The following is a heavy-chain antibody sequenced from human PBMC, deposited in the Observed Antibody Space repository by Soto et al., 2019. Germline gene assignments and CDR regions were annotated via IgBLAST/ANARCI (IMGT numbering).Heavy chain of an antibody. CDR1: GFTLSNIG. J-gene: IGHJ4*02. CDR3: AKESGGERYAAYFDL. V-gene: IGHV3-30*18. D-gene: IGHD2-21*01. CDR2: ISAGGTTK. Sequence: QVQLVESGGGVVQPGTSLRLACAASGFTLSNIGMQWVRQAPGTGLEWVAVISAGGTTKYYADSVKGRFTISRDYSKNTLFLQMNSLRTEDTAVYYCAKESGGERYAAYFDLWGQGTLGTVSA.